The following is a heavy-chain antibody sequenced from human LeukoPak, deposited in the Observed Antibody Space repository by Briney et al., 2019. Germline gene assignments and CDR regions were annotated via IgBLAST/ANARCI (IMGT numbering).Heavy chain of an antibody. Sequence: ASVKVSCKASGYTFTGYYMHWVRQAPGQGLEWMGMINPSGGSTSYAQKFQGRVTMTRDTSTSTVYMELSSLRSEDTAVYYCARGAVAGRRVDYWGQGTLVIVSS. CDR1: GYTFTGYY. CDR3: ARGAVAGRRVDY. CDR2: INPSGGST. V-gene: IGHV1-46*01. J-gene: IGHJ4*02. D-gene: IGHD6-19*01.